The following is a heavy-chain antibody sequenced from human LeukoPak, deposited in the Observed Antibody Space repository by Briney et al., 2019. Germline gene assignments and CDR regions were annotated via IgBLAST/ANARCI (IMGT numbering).Heavy chain of an antibody. V-gene: IGHV4-34*01. CDR2: INHSGST. D-gene: IGHD4-23*01. J-gene: IGHJ4*02. CDR3: ERRLRWPRYFDY. Sequence: SETLSLTCAVYGGSFSGYYWSWIRQPPGKGLEWIGEINHSGSTNYNPSLKSRVTISVDTSKNQFSLKLSSVTAADTAVYYCERRLRWPRYFDYWGQGTLVTVSS. CDR1: GGSFSGYY.